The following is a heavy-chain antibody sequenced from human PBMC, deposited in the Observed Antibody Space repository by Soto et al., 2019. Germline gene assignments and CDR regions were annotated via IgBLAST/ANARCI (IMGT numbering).Heavy chain of an antibody. V-gene: IGHV4-4*02. CDR3: VHHGGVPYYHDF. J-gene: IGHJ4*02. Sequence: SETLSLTCAVSGGSLSSSSWWSWVRQPPGKTLEWLGEIFYSGSTKYNPSLNSRVTISADQSKNDFSLRLSSVTAADTAVYYCVHHGGVPYYHDFWGQGMLVTVS. D-gene: IGHD2-8*01. CDR1: GGSLSSSSW. CDR2: IFYSGST.